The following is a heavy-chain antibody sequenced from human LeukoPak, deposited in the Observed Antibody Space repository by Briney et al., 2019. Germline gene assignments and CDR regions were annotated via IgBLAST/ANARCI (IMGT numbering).Heavy chain of an antibody. D-gene: IGHD2-15*01. V-gene: IGHV3-15*01. CDR3: TTFGYIVVVVAATDDAFDI. Sequence: KPGGSLRLSCAASGFTFSNAWMSWVRQAPGKGLEWVGRIKSKTDGGTTDYAAPVKGRFTISRDDSKNTLYLQMNSLKTEDTAVYYCTTFGYIVVVVAATDDAFDIWGQGTMVTASS. CDR2: IKSKTDGGTT. CDR1: GFTFSNAW. J-gene: IGHJ3*02.